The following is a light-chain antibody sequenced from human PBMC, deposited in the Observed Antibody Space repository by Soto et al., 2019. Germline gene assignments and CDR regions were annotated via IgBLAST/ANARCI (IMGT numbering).Light chain of an antibody. Sequence: DIQMTQSPSSLSASVGDRVTITCRASQGIRDDVGWYQQKPGKAPKRLIYTASSLQSGVPSRFSGSGSGTEFTLTISSLQPEDFATYYSLQHNNYPWTFGQGTKVEIK. CDR1: QGIRDD. V-gene: IGKV1-17*01. J-gene: IGKJ1*01. CDR3: LQHNNYPWT. CDR2: TAS.